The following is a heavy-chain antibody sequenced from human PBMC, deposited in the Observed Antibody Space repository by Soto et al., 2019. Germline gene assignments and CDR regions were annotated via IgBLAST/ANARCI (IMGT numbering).Heavy chain of an antibody. CDR3: ARVTAPGRAAVGGAFDL. CDR1: GGTFSSYA. D-gene: IGHD6-13*01. J-gene: IGHJ3*01. V-gene: IGHV1-69*01. Sequence: QVQLVQSGAEVKKPGSSVKVSCKASGGTFSSYAISWVRQAPGQGLEWMGGMIPIFGTANYAKKFQGRVKTAADESTNTASTELSSVRSEDTAVYYCARVTAPGRAAVGGAFDLWGQGTMVTVSS. CDR2: MIPIFGTA.